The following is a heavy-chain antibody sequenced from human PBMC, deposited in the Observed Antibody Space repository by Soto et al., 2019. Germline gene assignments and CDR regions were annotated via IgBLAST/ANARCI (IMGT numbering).Heavy chain of an antibody. CDR2: ISYSGNT. D-gene: IGHD6-6*01. J-gene: IGHJ4*02. CDR1: VVSISGGTFY. CDR3: ARDNSSSPEVFFEY. V-gene: IGHV4-31*02. Sequence: SETLSLTCTFSVVSISGGTFYCSWIRQHPGKGLEWIGYISYSGNTYYKPYLMSRVTIAVDTSKSQFSLKLGSVTAADTAVYYCARDNSSSPEVFFEYLGQGTLVNVSS.